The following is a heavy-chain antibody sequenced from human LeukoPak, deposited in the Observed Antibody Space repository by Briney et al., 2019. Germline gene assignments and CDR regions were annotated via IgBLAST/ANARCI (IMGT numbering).Heavy chain of an antibody. D-gene: IGHD1-26*01. Sequence: GASVKVSCKASGYTFTSYYMHWVRQAPGQGLEWMGLINPSGGSTSYAQKFQGRVTMTRDTSTSTVYMELSSLRSEDTAVYYCAREYVGATLAFDIWGQGTMVTVSS. J-gene: IGHJ3*02. CDR3: AREYVGATLAFDI. V-gene: IGHV1-46*01. CDR1: GYTFTSYY. CDR2: INPSGGST.